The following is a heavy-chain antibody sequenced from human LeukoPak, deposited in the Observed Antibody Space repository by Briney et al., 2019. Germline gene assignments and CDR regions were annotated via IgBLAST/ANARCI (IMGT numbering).Heavy chain of an antibody. CDR1: VGSISSLY. V-gene: IGHV4-59*08. J-gene: IGHJ4*02. D-gene: IGHD6-6*01. CDR2: IYYTGST. CDR3: ARHRAYSSSSPFDY. Sequence: PSETLSLTCSVSVGSISSLYWSWIRQPPGKGLEWIGYIYYTGSTNYNPSLKSRVTMFVDMSKNQFSLRLSSVTAADTAVYYCARHRAYSSSSPFDYWGQGTLVTVSS.